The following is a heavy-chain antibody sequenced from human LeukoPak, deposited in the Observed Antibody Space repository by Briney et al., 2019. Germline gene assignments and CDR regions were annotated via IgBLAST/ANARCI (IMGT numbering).Heavy chain of an antibody. CDR1: GFTFGDYA. V-gene: IGHV3-49*04. D-gene: IGHD3-16*02. J-gene: IGHJ4*02. CDR3: TRVTLWGSYRFDY. CDR2: IRSKAYGGTT. Sequence: GGSLRLSCTASGFTFGDYAMSWVRQAPGKGLEWVGFIRSKAYGGTTEYAASVKGRFTISRDDSKSIAYLQMNSLKTEDTAVYYCTRVTLWGSYRFDYWGQGTLVTVSS.